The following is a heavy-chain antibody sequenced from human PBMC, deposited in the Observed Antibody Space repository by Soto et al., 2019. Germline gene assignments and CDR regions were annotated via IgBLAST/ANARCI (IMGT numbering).Heavy chain of an antibody. Sequence: PSETLSLTCTVSGGPISDYFWSWIRQPPGKGLEWIGYIHYSGTTTYNPSLKSRVIMSVDTSKNQLSLELRSVTAADTAVYYCARQVYFDCWGKGSLVTVSS. V-gene: IGHV4-59*08. CDR1: GGPISDYF. CDR3: ARQVYFDC. CDR2: IHYSGTT. J-gene: IGHJ4*02.